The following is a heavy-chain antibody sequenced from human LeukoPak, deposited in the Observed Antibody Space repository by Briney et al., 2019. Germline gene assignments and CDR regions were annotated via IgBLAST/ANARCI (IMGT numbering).Heavy chain of an antibody. J-gene: IGHJ4*02. CDR3: AKQSAGSAAWYSLHYDF. Sequence: GGSLRLSCAASGFTLSSYAMTWVRQAPGRGLEWVSSVDGGGGGTYYADSVKGRFTISRDNSKDTPYLQMNGLRAEDTAVYFCAKQSAGSAAWYSLHYDFWGQGTLVTVSS. CDR1: GFTLSSYA. D-gene: IGHD6-13*01. CDR2: VDGGGGGT. V-gene: IGHV3-23*01.